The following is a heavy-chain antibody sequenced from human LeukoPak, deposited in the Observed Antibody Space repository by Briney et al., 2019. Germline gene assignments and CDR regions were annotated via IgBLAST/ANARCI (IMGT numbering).Heavy chain of an antibody. CDR2: IIPIFGTA. CDR3: ARTTESPLWFVA. V-gene: IGHV1-69*06. Sequence: ASVKVSCKASGGTFSSYAISWVRQAPGQGLEWMGGIIPIFGTANYAQKFQGRVTITADKSTSTAYMELSSLRSEDTAVYYCARTTESPLWFVAGGQGTLGTVSA. D-gene: IGHD3-10*01. CDR1: GGTFSSYA. J-gene: IGHJ4*02.